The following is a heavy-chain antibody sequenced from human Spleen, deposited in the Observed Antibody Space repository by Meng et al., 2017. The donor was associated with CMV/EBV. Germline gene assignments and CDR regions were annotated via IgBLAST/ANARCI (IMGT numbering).Heavy chain of an antibody. D-gene: IGHD6-13*01. CDR1: GGSISSSIYY. Sequence: SETLSLTCTVSGGSISSSIYYWGWIRQPPGKGLEWIGSMYYSGSTYYNPSLKSRVTISIDSSKNQFSLKLSSVTAADTAVYYCASLYSSSFSYFDYWGQGTLVTVSS. J-gene: IGHJ4*02. CDR3: ASLYSSSFSYFDY. V-gene: IGHV4-39*07. CDR2: MYYSGST.